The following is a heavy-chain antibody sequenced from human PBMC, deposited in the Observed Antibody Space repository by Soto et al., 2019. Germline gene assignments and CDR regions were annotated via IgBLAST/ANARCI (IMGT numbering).Heavy chain of an antibody. J-gene: IGHJ5*02. Sequence: GESLKISCQGSGYNFTNYWITWVRQMSGKGLEWMGRIDPSDSYINYNPAFRGHVTISADKSISTAYLQWNSLRASDSAIYYCVRHDPYEARTNTFDPWGPGTLVTVSS. CDR1: GYNFTNYW. CDR3: VRHDPYEARTNTFDP. D-gene: IGHD6-6*01. CDR2: IDPSDSYI. V-gene: IGHV5-10-1*01.